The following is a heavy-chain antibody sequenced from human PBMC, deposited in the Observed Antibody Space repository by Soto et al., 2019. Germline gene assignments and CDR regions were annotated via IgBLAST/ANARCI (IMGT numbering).Heavy chain of an antibody. CDR1: GYTFTSYG. Sequence: GASVKVSCKASGYTFTSYGISWVRQAPGQGLEWMGWISAYNGNTNYAQKLQGRVTMTTDTSTSTAYMELRSLRSDDTAVYYCARHRGRTAAGTEFGMDVWGQGTTVTVSS. D-gene: IGHD6-13*01. J-gene: IGHJ6*02. CDR2: ISAYNGNT. V-gene: IGHV1-18*01. CDR3: ARHRGRTAAGTEFGMDV.